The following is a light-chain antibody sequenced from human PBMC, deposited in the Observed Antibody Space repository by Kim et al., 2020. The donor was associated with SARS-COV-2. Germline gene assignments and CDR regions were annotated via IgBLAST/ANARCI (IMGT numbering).Light chain of an antibody. Sequence: AVSVALGQTVKITCQGDSLRTYYASWYQQKPGQAPVLVVYGKNSRPSGIPDRFSGSYSGNTASLTIIGAQAEDEADYYCSSRDTKMFGGGTKVTVL. CDR2: GKN. J-gene: IGLJ3*02. V-gene: IGLV3-19*01. CDR1: SLRTYY. CDR3: SSRDTKM.